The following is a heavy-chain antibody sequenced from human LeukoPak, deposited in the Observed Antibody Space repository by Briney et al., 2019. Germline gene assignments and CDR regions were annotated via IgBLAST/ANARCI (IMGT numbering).Heavy chain of an antibody. Sequence: ASVKVSCKASGYTFTGYYMHWVRQAPGQGLEWMGWINPNSGGTNYAQKFQGWVTMTRDTSISTAYMELSRLRSDDTAVYYCAREADIVVVERVFDYWGQGTLVTVSS. D-gene: IGHD2-2*01. CDR1: GYTFTGYY. CDR2: INPNSGGT. V-gene: IGHV1-2*04. J-gene: IGHJ4*02. CDR3: AREADIVVVERVFDY.